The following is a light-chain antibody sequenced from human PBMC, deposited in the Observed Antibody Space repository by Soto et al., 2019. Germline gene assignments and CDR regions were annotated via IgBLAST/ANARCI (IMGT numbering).Light chain of an antibody. V-gene: IGKV3-20*01. CDR2: GAS. Sequence: IALTQSPATLSLSPGERATLSCRASQSVSSYLAWYQQKPGQAPRLLIYGASSRATGIPDRFSGSGSGTDFTLTISRLEPEDFAVYYCQQYGSSPWTFGQGTKVDIK. CDR3: QQYGSSPWT. CDR1: QSVSSY. J-gene: IGKJ1*01.